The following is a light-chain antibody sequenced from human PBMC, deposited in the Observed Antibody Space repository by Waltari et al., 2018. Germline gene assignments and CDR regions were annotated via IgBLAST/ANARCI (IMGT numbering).Light chain of an antibody. CDR1: QSLSSY. CDR3: QQSYSTLRT. V-gene: IGKV1-39*01. CDR2: AAS. Sequence: DIQMTQSPSSLSASVGDRVTITCRASQSLSSYLNWYQQKPGKAPKLLIYAASSLQSGFPSRFRGSGSGTDFTLTISSLQPEDFATYYCQQSYSTLRTFGQGTKVEIK. J-gene: IGKJ1*01.